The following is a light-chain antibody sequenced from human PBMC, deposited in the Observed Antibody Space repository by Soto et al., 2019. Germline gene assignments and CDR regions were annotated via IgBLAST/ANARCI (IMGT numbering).Light chain of an antibody. J-gene: IGLJ1*01. CDR2: EVS. Sequence: QYVLAQPACVSGSPGQSITISCTGTSSDVGAYDFVSWYQQHPDKAPKLMIYEVSNRPSGVSYRFSGSKSVNTATLTISGRQAEDEADYYCSSYTTSSTRVFGTGTKVTVL. CDR3: SSYTTSSTRV. CDR1: SSDVGAYDF. V-gene: IGLV2-14*03.